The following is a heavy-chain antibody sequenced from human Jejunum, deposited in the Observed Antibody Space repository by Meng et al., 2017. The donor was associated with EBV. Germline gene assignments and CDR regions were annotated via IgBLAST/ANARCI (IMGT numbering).Heavy chain of an antibody. Sequence: GQSGAEVEKLWQTVKVSCKCSGYTVSAYHIRGVRQGHRPALEWMWRIHPNCGGTECSHKFLNRRPIITNKITKTVSMHMSSLTAPDTAANYCSTQDRTSYYLNWFDTCGQGTLVTVSS. CDR3: STQDRTSYYLNWFDT. CDR1: GYTVSAYH. J-gene: IGHJ5*02. D-gene: IGHD3-22*01. CDR2: IHPNCGGT. V-gene: IGHV1-2*06.